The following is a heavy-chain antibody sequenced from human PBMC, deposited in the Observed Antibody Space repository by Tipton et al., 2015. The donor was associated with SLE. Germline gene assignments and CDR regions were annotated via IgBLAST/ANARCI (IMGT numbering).Heavy chain of an antibody. D-gene: IGHD6-19*01. V-gene: IGHV4-4*08. CDR3: ARADGEQWVSY. CDR2: IYTSGST. CDR1: GGSISSYY. Sequence: TLSLTCTVSGGSISSYYWSWIRQPPGKGLEWIGYIYTSGSTNYNLSLKSRVTISKDTSKNQFSLKLTSVTAADTAVYYCARADGEQWVSYWGQGTLVTVSS. J-gene: IGHJ4*02.